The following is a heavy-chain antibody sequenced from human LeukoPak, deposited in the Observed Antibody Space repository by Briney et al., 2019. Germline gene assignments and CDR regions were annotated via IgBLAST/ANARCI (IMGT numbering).Heavy chain of an antibody. CDR1: GFTSDDYA. Sequence: PGRSLRLSCAASGFTSDDYAMHWVRHAPGKGLEWVSGISWNSGSIGYADSVKCRFTTSRDNAKNSLYLQMNSLRAEDTALYYCAKAFNYYDSSGYYDYWGQGTLVTVSS. J-gene: IGHJ4*02. CDR3: AKAFNYYDSSGYYDY. V-gene: IGHV3-9*02. D-gene: IGHD3-22*01. CDR2: ISWNSGSI.